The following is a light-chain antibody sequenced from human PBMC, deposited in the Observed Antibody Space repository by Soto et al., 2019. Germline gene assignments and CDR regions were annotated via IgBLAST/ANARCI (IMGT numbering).Light chain of an antibody. Sequence: IQLTQSPSAMSASVGDRVTITCRASQGISNHLVWFQQKPGKVPKLLIYKASSLESGVPSRFSGSGSGTEFTLTISSLQPDDFATYYCQQYNSYSRTFGQGTKVDIK. CDR3: QQYNSYSRT. CDR2: KAS. J-gene: IGKJ1*01. CDR1: QGISNH. V-gene: IGKV1-17*03.